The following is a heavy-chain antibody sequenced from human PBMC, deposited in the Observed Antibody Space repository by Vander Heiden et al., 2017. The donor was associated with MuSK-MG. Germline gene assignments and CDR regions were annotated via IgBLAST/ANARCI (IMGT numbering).Heavy chain of an antibody. Sequence: QVQLVQSGAEVKKPGASVKVSCKASGYTFTSYDINWVRQATGHGLEWMGWMNPNSGNTGYAQKFQGRVTMTRNTSISTAYMELSSLRSEDTAVYYCASSYTYYDFWSGYFPFDPWGQGTLVTVSS. V-gene: IGHV1-8*01. J-gene: IGHJ5*02. CDR3: ASSYTYYDFWSGYFPFDP. CDR2: MNPNSGNT. CDR1: GYTFTSYD. D-gene: IGHD3-3*01.